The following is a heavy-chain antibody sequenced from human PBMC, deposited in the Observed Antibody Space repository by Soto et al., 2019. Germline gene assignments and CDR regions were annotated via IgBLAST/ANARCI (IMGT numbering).Heavy chain of an antibody. CDR3: ARVHAGDIVLVPAAMAHPYYYGMDV. J-gene: IGHJ6*02. CDR1: GFTFSSYG. V-gene: IGHV3-33*01. Sequence: GGSLRLSCAASGFTFSSYGMHWVRQAPGKGLEWVAVIWYDGSNKYYADSVKGRFTISRDNSKNTLYLQMNSLRAEDTAVYYCARVHAGDIVLVPAAMAHPYYYGMDVWGQGTKVTVSS. CDR2: IWYDGSNK. D-gene: IGHD2-2*01.